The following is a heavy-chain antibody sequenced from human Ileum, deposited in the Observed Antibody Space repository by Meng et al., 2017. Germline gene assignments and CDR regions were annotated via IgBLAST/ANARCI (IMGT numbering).Heavy chain of an antibody. CDR1: GYTFTNYY. V-gene: IGHV1-46*01. CDR3: VGDSHGFGDGPF. D-gene: IGHD4-17*01. CDR2: INAGDGGT. J-gene: IGHJ4*02. Sequence: VQVVQSRAEVETPAASLKVSCKPFGYTFTNYYVHWVRQAPGQGLDWMGLINAGDGGTTYAQKFQDRVTLTRDTSTSTLYMEVRSLRSDDTAMYYCVGDSHGFGDGPFWGQGTLVTVSS.